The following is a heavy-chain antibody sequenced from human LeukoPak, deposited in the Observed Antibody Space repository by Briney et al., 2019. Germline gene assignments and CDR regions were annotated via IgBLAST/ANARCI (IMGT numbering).Heavy chain of an antibody. CDR1: GFTFSSYG. V-gene: IGHV3-33*06. CDR2: IWNDGSNK. Sequence: GGSLRLSCAASGFTFSSYGMHWVRQAPGKGLEWVAAIWNDGSNKYYADSVKGRFTISRDNSKNTLYLQMNSLRAEDTAVYYCAKVMDLYYYDSSGSPPDYWGQGTPVTVSS. J-gene: IGHJ4*02. CDR3: AKVMDLYYYDSSGSPPDY. D-gene: IGHD3-22*01.